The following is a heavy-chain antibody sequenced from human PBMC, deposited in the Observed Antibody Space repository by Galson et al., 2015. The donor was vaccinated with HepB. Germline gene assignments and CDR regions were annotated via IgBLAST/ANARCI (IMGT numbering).Heavy chain of an antibody. CDR2: IYAGGFT. V-gene: IGHV3-53*01. CDR1: GFNVGSSY. Sequence: SLRLFCAASGFNVGSSYMSWVRPAPGKGLEWVSVIYAGGFTYYADYVQGRFTISRDNSKNTLYLQMNTLRAEDTAVYYCTGGDHSGYCTTPPCYQWGQGTLVAVSS. CDR3: TGGDHSGYCTTPPCYQ. D-gene: IGHD2-8*01. J-gene: IGHJ1*01.